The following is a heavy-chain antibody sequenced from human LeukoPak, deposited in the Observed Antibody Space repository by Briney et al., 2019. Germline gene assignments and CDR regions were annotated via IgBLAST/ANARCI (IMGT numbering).Heavy chain of an antibody. J-gene: IGHJ6*02. V-gene: IGHV3-15*04. CDR1: GFTFNYAW. CDR2: TVSEIDGGTT. D-gene: IGHD1-7*01. CDR3: TTDEDWNYAREDV. Sequence: GGSLRLSCAASGFTFNYAWMSWVRQVPGKGLEWVGQTVSEIDGGTTDYAAPVKGRFTISRDDSKSTLYLQMNSLKIEDTAVYYCTTDEDWNYAREDVWGQGATVIVSS.